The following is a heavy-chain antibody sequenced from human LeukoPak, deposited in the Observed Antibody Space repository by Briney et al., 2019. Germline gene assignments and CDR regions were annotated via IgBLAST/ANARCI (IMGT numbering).Heavy chain of an antibody. J-gene: IGHJ4*02. V-gene: IGHV3-23*01. CDR1: GFTFSSYA. CDR2: ISGSGGST. CDR3: AKAYYCSSTSCCNFDY. Sequence: GGSLRLSCAASGFTFSSYAMSWVRQAPGKGLEWVSAISGSGGSTYYADSVKGRFTISRDNSKNTLYLQMNSLRAEDTAVYYCAKAYYCSSTSCCNFDYWGQGTLVTVSS. D-gene: IGHD2-2*01.